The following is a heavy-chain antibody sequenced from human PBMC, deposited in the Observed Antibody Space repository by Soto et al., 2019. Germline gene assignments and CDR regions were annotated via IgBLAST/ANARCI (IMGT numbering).Heavy chain of an antibody. D-gene: IGHD2-8*01. CDR2: IIPIFGTA. J-gene: IGHJ6*02. V-gene: IGHV1-69*01. CDR1: GGTFSSYA. CDR3: ARDGGYCTYGVCLSYYYYGMDV. Sequence: QVQLVQSGAEVKKPGSSVKVSCKASGGTFSSYAISWVRQAPGQGLEWMGGIIPIFGTANYAQKFQGRVTITADESTSTAYMELSSLRSEDTAVYYCARDGGYCTYGVCLSYYYYGMDVWGQGTTVTVSS.